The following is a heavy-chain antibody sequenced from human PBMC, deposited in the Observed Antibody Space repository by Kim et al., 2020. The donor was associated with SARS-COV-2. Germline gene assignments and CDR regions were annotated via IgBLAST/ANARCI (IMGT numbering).Heavy chain of an antibody. CDR1: GFTFNNYA. CDR3: AQSSAFFWFGEGLYSFD. J-gene: IGHJ3*01. D-gene: IGHD3-10*01. Sequence: GGSLRLSCGASGFTFNNYAMHWVRQAPGKGLEWVAVISYEGSIKYYADSLKGRFTVSRDSSHNTLFLQMRSLRPEDTALYYCAQSSAFFWFGEGLYSFD. CDR2: ISYEGSIK. V-gene: IGHV3-30*18.